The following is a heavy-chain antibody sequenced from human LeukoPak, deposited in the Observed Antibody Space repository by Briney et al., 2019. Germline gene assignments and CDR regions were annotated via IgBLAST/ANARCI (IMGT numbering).Heavy chain of an antibody. CDR2: IYYTGNT. D-gene: IGHD2/OR15-2a*01. CDR3: ARDRVPREYYHRSLADAFDI. Sequence: SETLSLTCTVSGGSIGGYYWNWIRQSPEKGLECIGYIYYTGNTDYNPSLKSRVTISVDTSKNQFSLKLSSVTAADTAVYYCARDRVPREYYHRSLADAFDIWGQGTLVTVSS. J-gene: IGHJ3*02. V-gene: IGHV4-59*01. CDR1: GGSIGGYY.